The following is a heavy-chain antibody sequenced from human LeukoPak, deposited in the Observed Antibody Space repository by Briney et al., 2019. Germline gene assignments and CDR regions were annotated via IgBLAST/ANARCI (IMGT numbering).Heavy chain of an antibody. CDR3: ARDRGYGDYYFDY. CDR2: ISSSSSYI. D-gene: IGHD4-17*01. J-gene: IGHJ4*02. V-gene: IGHV3-21*01. CDR1: GFTFSSYS. Sequence: GSLRLSCAASGFTFSSYSMNWVRQAPGKGLEWVSSISSSSSYIYYADSLKGRFTISRDNAKNSLYLQMNSLRAEDTAVYYCARDRGYGDYYFDYWGQGTLVTVSS.